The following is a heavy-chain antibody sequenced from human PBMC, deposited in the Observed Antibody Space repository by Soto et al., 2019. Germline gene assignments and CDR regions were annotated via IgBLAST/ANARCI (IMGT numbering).Heavy chain of an antibody. J-gene: IGHJ4*02. D-gene: IGHD5-18*01. CDR2: IYYSGST. CDR3: AGHTSDPAPYSYFDY. CDR1: GGSISSGDYY. Sequence: QVQLQESGPGLVKPSQTLSLTCTVSGGSISSGDYYWSWIRQPPGKGLEWIGYIYYSGSTYYNPSLTSRVTISVDTSQTQFSLKLSSVTAADTAVYYCAGHTSDPAPYSYFDYWGQGTLVTVSS. V-gene: IGHV4-30-4*01.